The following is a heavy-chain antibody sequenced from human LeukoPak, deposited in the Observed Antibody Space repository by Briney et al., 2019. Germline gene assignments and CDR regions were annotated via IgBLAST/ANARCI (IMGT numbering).Heavy chain of an antibody. CDR2: ISAYNGNT. CDR3: ARVPSTDCSSTSCYNYWFDP. J-gene: IGHJ5*02. Sequence: ASVKVSCKASGYTFISYGISWVRQAPGQGLEWMGWISAYNGNTNYAQKLQGRVTMTTDTSTSTAYMELRSLRSDDTAVYYCARVPSTDCSSTSCYNYWFDPWGQGTLVTVSS. V-gene: IGHV1-18*01. D-gene: IGHD2-2*02. CDR1: GYTFISYG.